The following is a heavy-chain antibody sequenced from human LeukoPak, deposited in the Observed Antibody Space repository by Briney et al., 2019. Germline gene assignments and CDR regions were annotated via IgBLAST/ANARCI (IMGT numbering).Heavy chain of an antibody. V-gene: IGHV3-23*01. CDR2: ISGSGGST. Sequence: GGSLRLSCAASGLTFSSNAMTWVRQAPGKGLEWVSTISGSGGSTHYADSVKGRFTISRDNSKNTLYLQMNSLRAEDTAVYYCATHGSGSYRYYFDYWGQGTLVTVSS. D-gene: IGHD3-10*01. CDR1: GLTFSSNA. CDR3: ATHGSGSYRYYFDY. J-gene: IGHJ4*02.